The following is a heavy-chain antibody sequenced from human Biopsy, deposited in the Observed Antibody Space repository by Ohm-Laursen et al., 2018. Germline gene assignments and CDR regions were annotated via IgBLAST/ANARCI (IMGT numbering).Heavy chain of an antibody. CDR3: ARHSFGSGRDF. CDR2: FYHTGIT. J-gene: IGHJ4*02. V-gene: IGHV4-39*01. CDR1: DGSISNIINY. Sequence: TLSLTCAVTDGSISNIINYWGWIRQPLGKGLEWLGSFYHTGITDYNPSLKSRVPISVDTSNNQFSLKLSSLTAADTAVYYCARHSFGSGRDFWGQGTLVTVSS. D-gene: IGHD3-10*01.